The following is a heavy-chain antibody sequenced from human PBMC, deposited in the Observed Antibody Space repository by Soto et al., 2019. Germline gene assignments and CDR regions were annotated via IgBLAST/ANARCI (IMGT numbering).Heavy chain of an antibody. CDR1: GFTFSSYG. CDR2: IWYDESNK. D-gene: IGHD6-13*01. Sequence: GGSLRLSCAASGFTFSSYGMHWVRQAPGKGLEWVAVIWYDESNKYYADSVKGRFTTSRDNSKNTLYLQMNSLRAEDLALYYCARVILAAADDYYGMDVWGQGTTVTVSS. CDR3: ARVILAAADDYYGMDV. V-gene: IGHV3-33*01. J-gene: IGHJ6*02.